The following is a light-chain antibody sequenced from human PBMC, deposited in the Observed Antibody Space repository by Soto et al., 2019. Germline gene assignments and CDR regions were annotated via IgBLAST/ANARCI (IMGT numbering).Light chain of an antibody. CDR3: QQYGTTPHT. Sequence: EIVLTQSPGTLPLSPGERATLSCRASQSVNSNYLAWYQQKPGQVPRPLIYGPSIRAAGVPDRLSGSGSGTDFTLTISRLEPEDYEVYYCQQYGTTPHTFGQGTKLEIK. CDR1: QSVNSNY. J-gene: IGKJ2*01. CDR2: GPS. V-gene: IGKV3-20*01.